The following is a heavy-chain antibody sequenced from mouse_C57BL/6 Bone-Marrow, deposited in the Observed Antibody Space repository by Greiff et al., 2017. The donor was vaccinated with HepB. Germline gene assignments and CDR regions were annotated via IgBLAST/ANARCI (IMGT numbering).Heavy chain of an antibody. V-gene: IGHV1-18*01. CDR2: INPNNGGT. CDR3: AREEGIYYYGSSYWYFDV. Sequence: EVKLVESGPELVKPGASVKIPCKASGYTFTDYNMDWVKQSHGKSLEWIGDINPNNGGTIYNQKFKGKATLTVDKSSSTAYMELRSLTSEDTAVYYCAREEGIYYYGSSYWYFDVWGTGTTVTVSS. D-gene: IGHD1-1*01. J-gene: IGHJ1*03. CDR1: GYTFTDYN.